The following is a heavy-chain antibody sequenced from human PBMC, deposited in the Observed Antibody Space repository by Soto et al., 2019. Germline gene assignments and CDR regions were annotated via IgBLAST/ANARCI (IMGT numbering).Heavy chain of an antibody. J-gene: IGHJ5*02. CDR2: IHCSGST. D-gene: IGHD5-18*01. CDR3: ARAGTATAGRANWCDR. CDR1: GGSISGEGYY. V-gene: IGHV4-31*03. Sequence: QVQLQESGPGLVEPSQTLSLTCTVSGGSISGEGYYWSWIRQYSGRGLEWIGYIHCSGSTYSNPPLKSRATLSVDTAKTQCVRKPTAARARSTAAEYWARAGTATAGRANWCDRWGQGTLVTVSS.